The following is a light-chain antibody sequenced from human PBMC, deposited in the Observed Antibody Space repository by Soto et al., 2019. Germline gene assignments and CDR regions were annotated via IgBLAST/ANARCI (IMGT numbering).Light chain of an antibody. Sequence: QSVLAQPGSVSGSPGQSITISCTGTSSDVGAYDSVSWYQQHPHKAPQVIIYKGTQRPSGVSNRFYGSTSGNAASLTISGLQADDEADYFCCSSAPESTYVFGTGTKVTV. CDR1: SSDVGAYDS. J-gene: IGLJ1*01. CDR3: CSSAPESTYV. CDR2: KGT. V-gene: IGLV2-23*01.